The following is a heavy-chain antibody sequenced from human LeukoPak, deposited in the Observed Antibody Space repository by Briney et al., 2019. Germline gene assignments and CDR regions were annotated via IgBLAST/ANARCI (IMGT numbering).Heavy chain of an antibody. Sequence: PGGSLRLSCSVSRFTFKSYEMNWVRLAPRKGLEWIAYISSGGTTIFYADSVKGRFTVSRDNDKSLLYLQMNSLRADDTATYYCVRSLTIAVAGTDLWGQGTVVTVS. CDR3: VRSLTIAVAGTDL. CDR1: RFTFKSYE. J-gene: IGHJ5*02. CDR2: ISSGGTTI. V-gene: IGHV3-48*03. D-gene: IGHD6-19*01.